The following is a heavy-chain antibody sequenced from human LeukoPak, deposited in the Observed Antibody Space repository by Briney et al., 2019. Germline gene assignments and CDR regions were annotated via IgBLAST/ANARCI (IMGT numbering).Heavy chain of an antibody. D-gene: IGHD6-19*01. V-gene: IGHV4-39*01. Sequence: PSETLSLTCTVSGGSISSSSYYWGWIRQPPGKGLEWIGSIYYSGSTYYNPSLKSRVTISVDTSKNQFSLKLSSVTAADTAVYYCARHLNDTAVAGTFDYWGQGTLVTVSS. J-gene: IGHJ4*02. CDR3: ARHLNDTAVAGTFDY. CDR2: IYYSGST. CDR1: GGSISSSSYY.